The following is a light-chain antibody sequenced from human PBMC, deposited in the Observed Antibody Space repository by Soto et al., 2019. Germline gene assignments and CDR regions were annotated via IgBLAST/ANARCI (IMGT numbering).Light chain of an antibody. CDR2: DVN. CDR1: SSDVGAYIF. J-gene: IGLJ1*01. V-gene: IGLV2-8*01. Sequence: QSVLTQPPSASGSPGQSDTISCTGTSSDVGAYIFVSWYQQHPGKAPKLMVYDVNRRPPGVPDRFFGSKSGNTASLTVSGLQAEDEADYYCVSFAGGTYVFGTGTKLTVL. CDR3: VSFAGGTYV.